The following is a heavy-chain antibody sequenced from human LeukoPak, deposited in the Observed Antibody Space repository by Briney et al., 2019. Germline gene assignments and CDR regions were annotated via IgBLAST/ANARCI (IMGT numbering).Heavy chain of an antibody. CDR2: IYTSGST. Sequence: SETLSLTCTVSGGSIRSHCWSWVRQPPGKGLEWIGYIYTSGSTNYNPSLKSRVTISVDTSKNRFSLKLSSVTAADTAVYYCARLHFSDYGGNSYYYYMDVWGKGTTVTVSS. D-gene: IGHD4-23*01. CDR1: GGSIRSHC. J-gene: IGHJ6*03. V-gene: IGHV4-4*09. CDR3: ARLHFSDYGGNSYYYYMDV.